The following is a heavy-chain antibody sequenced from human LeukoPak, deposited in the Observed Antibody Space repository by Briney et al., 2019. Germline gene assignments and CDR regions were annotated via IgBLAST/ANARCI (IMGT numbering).Heavy chain of an antibody. J-gene: IGHJ5*02. CDR1: GFSFSSYS. Sequence: GGSLRLSCAASGFSFSSYSMNWVRQAPGKGLEWVSSISSRSSLIYYADSVKGRFTISRDNSKNTLYLQMDSLRAEDTALYYCAKGSGINHYHWIDPWGQGTLVTVSS. CDR2: ISSRSSLI. CDR3: AKGSGINHYHWIDP. D-gene: IGHD1-14*01. V-gene: IGHV3-21*04.